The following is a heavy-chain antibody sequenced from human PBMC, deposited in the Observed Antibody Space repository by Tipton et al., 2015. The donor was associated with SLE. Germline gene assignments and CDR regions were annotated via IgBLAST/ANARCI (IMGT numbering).Heavy chain of an antibody. CDR3: ARELGLYYFDY. D-gene: IGHD1-7*01. V-gene: IGHV4-4*09. CDR1: GGSISSYY. J-gene: IGHJ4*02. CDR2: IYTSGST. Sequence: TLSLTCTVSGGSISSYYWSWIRQPPGKGLEWIGYIYTSGSTNYNPSLESRVTISGDTSKNQFSLKLSSVTAADTAVYYCARELGLYYFDYWGQGALVTVSS.